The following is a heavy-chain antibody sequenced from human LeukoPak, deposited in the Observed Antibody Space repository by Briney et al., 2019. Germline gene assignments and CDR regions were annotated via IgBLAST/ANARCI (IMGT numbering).Heavy chain of an antibody. V-gene: IGHV1-8*01. Sequence: GASVKVSCKASGYTFTSYDINWVRQATGQGLEWMGWMNPNSGNSGYAQKFQGRVTMTRNTSISTAYTELSSLRSEDTAVYYCARVTTRSDAFDIWGQGTMVTVSS. CDR3: ARVTTRSDAFDI. CDR1: GYTFTSYD. J-gene: IGHJ3*02. D-gene: IGHD4-11*01. CDR2: MNPNSGNS.